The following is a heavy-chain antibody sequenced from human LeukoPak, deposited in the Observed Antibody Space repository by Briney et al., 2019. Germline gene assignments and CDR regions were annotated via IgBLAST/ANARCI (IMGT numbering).Heavy chain of an antibody. J-gene: IGHJ4*02. V-gene: IGHV3-9*01. Sequence: GGSLRLSCSVAGFSFDDYAMSWVRQAPGKGLEWVSGISWNSGSIGYADSVKGRFTISRDNAKNSLYLQMNSLRAEDTALYYCARDSGKGYFHISFNYWGQGTLVTVSS. CDR1: GFSFDDYA. D-gene: IGHD1-14*01. CDR2: ISWNSGSI. CDR3: ARDSGKGYFHISFNY.